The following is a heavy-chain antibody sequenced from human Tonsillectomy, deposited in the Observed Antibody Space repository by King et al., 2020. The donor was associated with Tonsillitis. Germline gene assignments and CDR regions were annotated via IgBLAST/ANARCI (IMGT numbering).Heavy chain of an antibody. CDR2: IYHTGTT. J-gene: IGHJ4*02. V-gene: IGHV4-38-2*01. Sequence: VQLQESGPGLVKPSETLSLTCGVSGYSISSGYYWGWIRQPPGKGLEWIGSIYHTGTTYYNPSLKSRVTISVDTSKNQFSLNLSPVTAADTAVYYCARRHQDYYDSSGYYSHFDYWGQGTLVTVSS. CDR1: GYSISSGYY. D-gene: IGHD3-22*01. CDR3: ARRHQDYYDSSGYYSHFDY.